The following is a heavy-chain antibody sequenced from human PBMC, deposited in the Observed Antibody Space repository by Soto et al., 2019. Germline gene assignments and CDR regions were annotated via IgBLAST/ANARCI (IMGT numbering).Heavy chain of an antibody. CDR1: GGSFSGYY. V-gene: IGHV4-34*01. CDR3: ASGRGYSYGLLDY. Sequence: PSETLSLTCAVYGGSFSGYYWSWIRQPPGKGLEWIGEINHSGSTNYNPSLKSRVTISVDTSKNQFSLKLSSVTAADTAVYYCASGRGYSYGLLDYWGQGTLVTVSS. J-gene: IGHJ4*02. CDR2: INHSGST. D-gene: IGHD5-18*01.